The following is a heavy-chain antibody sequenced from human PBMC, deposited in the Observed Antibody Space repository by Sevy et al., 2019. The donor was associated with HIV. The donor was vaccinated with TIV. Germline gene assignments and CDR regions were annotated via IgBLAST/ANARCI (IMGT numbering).Heavy chain of an antibody. CDR2: INWNGGST. Sequence: GGCLRLSCAASGFTFEDYGMSWVRQVPGKGPEWVSGINWNGGSTSYADSVKGRFTISRDNAKKSLYLQTRGLRAEDRALYYCASDPPSCYVYRTGYHDFWGQGTRVTVSS. V-gene: IGHV3-20*04. J-gene: IGHJ4*01. CDR3: ASDPPSCYVYRTGYHDF. D-gene: IGHD3-9*01. CDR1: GFTFEDYG.